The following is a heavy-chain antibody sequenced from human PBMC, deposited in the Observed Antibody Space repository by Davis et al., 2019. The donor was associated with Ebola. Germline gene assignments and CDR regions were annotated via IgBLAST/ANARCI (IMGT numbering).Heavy chain of an antibody. V-gene: IGHV1-46*01. CDR3: ARKGVVPDESLDY. CDR1: GYTFTSYY. Sequence: ASVKVSCKASGYTFTSYYMHWVRQAPGQGLEWMGIINASGGSTSCAQKFQGRVTMTRDTSTSTVYMELSSLRSEDTAVYYCARKGVVPDESLDYWGQGTLVTVSS. CDR2: INASGGST. J-gene: IGHJ4*02. D-gene: IGHD2-2*01.